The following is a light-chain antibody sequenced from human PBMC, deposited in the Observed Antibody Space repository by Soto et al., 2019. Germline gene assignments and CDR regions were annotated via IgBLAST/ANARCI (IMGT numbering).Light chain of an antibody. CDR1: QSVSSN. J-gene: IGKJ2*01. CDR2: GAS. V-gene: IGKV3-15*01. Sequence: EIVMTQSPATLSVSPGERATLSCRASQSVSSNLAWYQQKPDQAPRLLIYGASTRATGIPARFSGSGSGTEFTLTISSLQSEDFAVYYCQQYNNWPRTLGQGTKLEIK. CDR3: QQYNNWPRT.